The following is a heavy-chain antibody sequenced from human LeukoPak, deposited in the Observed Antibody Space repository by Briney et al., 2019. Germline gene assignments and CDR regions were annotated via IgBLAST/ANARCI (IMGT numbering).Heavy chain of an antibody. J-gene: IGHJ4*02. CDR2: INHSGST. V-gene: IGHV4-34*01. Sequence: SETLSLTCAVYGGSFSGYYWSWIRQPPGKGLEWIGEINHSGSTNYNPSLKSRVTISVDTSKNQFSLKLSSVTAADTAVYYCARQAPSSGWYPGRYYFDYWGQGTLVTVSS. CDR3: ARQAPSSGWYPGRYYFDY. CDR1: GGSFSGYY. D-gene: IGHD6-19*01.